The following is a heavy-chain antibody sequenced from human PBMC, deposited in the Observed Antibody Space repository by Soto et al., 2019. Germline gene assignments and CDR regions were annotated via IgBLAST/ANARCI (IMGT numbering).Heavy chain of an antibody. CDR1: GFTFSSYA. V-gene: IGHV3-23*01. J-gene: IGHJ6*03. CDR3: AKDQPIGDYYYYYMDV. Sequence: GGSLRLSCAASGFTFSSYAMSWVRQAPGKGLEWVSAISGSGGSTYYADSVKGRFTISRDNSKNTLYLQMNSLRAEDTAVYYCAKDQPIGDYYYYYMDVWGKGTTVTVSS. CDR2: ISGSGGST.